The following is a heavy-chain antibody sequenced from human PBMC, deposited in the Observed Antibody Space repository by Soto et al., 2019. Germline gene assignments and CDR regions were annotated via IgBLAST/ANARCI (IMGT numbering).Heavy chain of an antibody. V-gene: IGHV3-30*18. CDR1: GFTFSSYG. CDR3: AKDEGSYDYYGMDV. Sequence: QVQLVESGGGVVQPGRSLRLSCAASGFTFSSYGMHWVRQAPGKGLEWVAVISYDGSNKYYADSVKGRFTISRDNSKNTLYLQMNSLRAEDTAVYYCAKDEGSYDYYGMDVW. CDR2: ISYDGSNK. J-gene: IGHJ6*01.